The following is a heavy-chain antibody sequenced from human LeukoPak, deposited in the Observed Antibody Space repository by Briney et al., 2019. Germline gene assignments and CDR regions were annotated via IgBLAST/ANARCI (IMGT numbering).Heavy chain of an antibody. CDR3: ARMKWELPHYFDY. CDR1: GYTFTSYA. D-gene: IGHD1-26*01. CDR2: IIPIFGTA. V-gene: IGHV1-69*06. J-gene: IGHJ4*02. Sequence: SVKVSCKASGYTFTSYAISWVRQAPGQGLEWMGGIIPIFGTANYAQKFQGRVTITADKSTSTAYMELSSLRSEDTAVYYCARMKWELPHYFDYWGQGTLVTVSS.